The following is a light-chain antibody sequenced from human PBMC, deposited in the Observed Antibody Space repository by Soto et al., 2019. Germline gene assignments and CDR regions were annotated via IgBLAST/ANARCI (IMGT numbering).Light chain of an antibody. V-gene: IGLV2-8*01. CDR2: EVT. J-gene: IGLJ1*01. CDR3: SSYAGSNNFVV. CDR1: SSDVGGYDY. Sequence: QYVRTHPASASGSPGQSVAISCTGTSSDVGGYDYVSWYQQHPGKAPKLMIYEVTKRPSGVPDRFSGSKSGNTASLTVSGLQAEDDVDYYCSSYAGSNNFVVFGSGTKVTVL.